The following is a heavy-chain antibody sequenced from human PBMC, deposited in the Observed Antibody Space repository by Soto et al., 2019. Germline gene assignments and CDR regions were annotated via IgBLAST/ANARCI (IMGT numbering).Heavy chain of an antibody. J-gene: IGHJ3*02. D-gene: IGHD6-13*01. CDR2: IYPGDSDT. CDR3: ASSSWYSRNAFDI. Sequence: HGESLKISCKGSGYSFTSYWMGWVRQMPGKGLEWMGIIYPGDSDTRYSPSFQGQVTISADKSISTAYLQWSSLKASDTAMYYCASSSWYSRNAFDIWGQGTMVTVSS. V-gene: IGHV5-51*01. CDR1: GYSFTSYW.